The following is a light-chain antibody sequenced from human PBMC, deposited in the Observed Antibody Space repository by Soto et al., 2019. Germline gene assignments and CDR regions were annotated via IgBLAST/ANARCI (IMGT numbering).Light chain of an antibody. V-gene: IGKV3-20*01. CDR1: QSLSTSQ. CDR3: QQYAGSPRT. Sequence: EIVLTQSPVTLSLSPGERATLSCRASQSLSTSQLAWYQQKPGQAPRLLIFGASSRATGIPDRFRGSGSGTDFTLTISRLEPEDFAVYYCQQYAGSPRTFGQGTKVDIK. J-gene: IGKJ1*01. CDR2: GAS.